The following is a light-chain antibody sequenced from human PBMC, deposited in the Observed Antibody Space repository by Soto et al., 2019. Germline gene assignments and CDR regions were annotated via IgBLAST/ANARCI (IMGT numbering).Light chain of an antibody. Sequence: DIVMTQSPYSLAVSLGERATINCKSSQGVLYSSDNKNYLAWYQQRPGQPPKLLIYWASTRESGVPDRFSGSGSGTDFTLTISSLQAEDVAVYYCQQYYSSRGTFGQGTKADIK. J-gene: IGKJ1*01. CDR3: QQYYSSRGT. V-gene: IGKV4-1*01. CDR1: QGVLYSSDNKNY. CDR2: WAS.